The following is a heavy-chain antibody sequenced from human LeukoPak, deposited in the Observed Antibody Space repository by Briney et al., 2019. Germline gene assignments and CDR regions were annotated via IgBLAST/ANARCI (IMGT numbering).Heavy chain of an antibody. CDR1: GGSFSGYY. V-gene: IGHV4-34*01. Sequence: SETLSLTCAVYGGSFSGYYWSWIRQPPGKGLEWIGEINHSGSTNYNPSLKSRVTISVDTSKNQFSLKLSSVTAADTAVYYCARGPYYDSSGSLGYWGQGTLVTVSS. CDR3: ARGPYYDSSGSLGY. D-gene: IGHD3-22*01. CDR2: INHSGST. J-gene: IGHJ4*02.